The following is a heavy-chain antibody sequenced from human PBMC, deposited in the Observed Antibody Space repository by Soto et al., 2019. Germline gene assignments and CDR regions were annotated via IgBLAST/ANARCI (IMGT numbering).Heavy chain of an antibody. Sequence: PSETLSLTCTVSGASMNSYHWGWIRQPAGKGLEWIGHIHSSGSTNYNPSLKSRVTMSVDTSKNQFSLRLMSLTAAATAVYYCARVGSSFGYVAYHYYGLAVWAQGTTVPVSS. V-gene: IGHV4-4*07. CDR1: GASMNSYH. CDR3: ARVGSSFGYVAYHYYGLAV. J-gene: IGHJ6*02. CDR2: IHSSGST. D-gene: IGHD5-18*01.